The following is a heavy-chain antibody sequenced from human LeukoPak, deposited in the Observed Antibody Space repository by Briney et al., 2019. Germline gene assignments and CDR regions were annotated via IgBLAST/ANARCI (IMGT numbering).Heavy chain of an antibody. CDR2: IKQDGSER. D-gene: IGHD3-10*01. CDR3: ARDNPITGAFDI. CDR1: GLTFSSYW. Sequence: GGSLRLSCAASGLTFSSYWMSWVRQAPGKGLEWVANIKQDGSERYYVDSVKDRFTISRDNAKNSLYLQMNSLRAEDTAVYYCARDNPITGAFDIWGQGTMGTVSS. J-gene: IGHJ3*02. V-gene: IGHV3-7*01.